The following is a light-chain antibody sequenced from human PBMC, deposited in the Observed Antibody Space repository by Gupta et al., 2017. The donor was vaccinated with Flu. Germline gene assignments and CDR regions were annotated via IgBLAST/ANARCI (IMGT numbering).Light chain of an antibody. CDR1: SPISEATFA. CDR2: GNT. CDR3: QSYDSSLRVMYV. J-gene: IGLJ1*01. Sequence: VVTQPPSVSGAPGQTVTISCTATSPISEATFAMNWYQHVPGTPPKLLIFGNTNRPSGVPDRFSGSKSGTSASLAISGLQAEDEADYYCQSYDSSLRVMYVFGPGTKVTVL. V-gene: IGLV1-40*01.